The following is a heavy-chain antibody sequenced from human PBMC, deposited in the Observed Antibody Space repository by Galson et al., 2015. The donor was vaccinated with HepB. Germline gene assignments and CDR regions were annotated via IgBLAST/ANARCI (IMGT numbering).Heavy chain of an antibody. J-gene: IGHJ2*01. CDR3: ARGYGDYGHVYFEL. V-gene: IGHV3-7*03. CDR1: GFTFSSYW. D-gene: IGHD4-17*01. CDR2: IKQDGSEK. Sequence: SLRLSCAASGFTFSSYWMSWVRQAPGKGLEWVANIKQDGSEKYYVDSVKGRFTISRDNAKNSLYLQMNSLRAEDTAVYYCARGYGDYGHVYFELWGRGTLVTVSS.